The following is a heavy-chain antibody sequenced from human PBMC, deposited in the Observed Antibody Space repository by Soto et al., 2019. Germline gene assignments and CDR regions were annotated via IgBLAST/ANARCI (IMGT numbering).Heavy chain of an antibody. CDR2: ISGSGGST. J-gene: IGHJ6*02. CDR3: AKGVVPVSRVYTFGELFGLENYYYYYGMDV. CDR1: GFTFSSYA. V-gene: IGHV3-23*01. Sequence: GGSLRLSCAASGFTFSSYAMSWVRQAPGKGLEWVSAISGSGGSTYYADSVKGRFTISRDNSKNTLYRQMNSLRAEDTAVYYCAKGVVPVSRVYTFGELFGLENYYYYYGMDVWGQGTTVTVSS. D-gene: IGHD3-10*01.